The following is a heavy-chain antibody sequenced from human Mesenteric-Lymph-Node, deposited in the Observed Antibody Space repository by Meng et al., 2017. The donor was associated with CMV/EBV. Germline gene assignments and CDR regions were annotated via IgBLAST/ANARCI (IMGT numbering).Heavy chain of an antibody. D-gene: IGHD1-26*01. V-gene: IGHV3-74*01. CDR1: GFTFSSYW. Sequence: GGSLRLSCAASGFTFSSYWMHWVRQAPGKGLVWVSRINSDGSSTSYADSVKGRFTISRDNAKNKLYLQMNSLRTEDTAVYYCARVGRGRKAYYFDYWGQGTLVTVSS. CDR3: ARVGRGRKAYYFDY. CDR2: INSDGSST. J-gene: IGHJ4*02.